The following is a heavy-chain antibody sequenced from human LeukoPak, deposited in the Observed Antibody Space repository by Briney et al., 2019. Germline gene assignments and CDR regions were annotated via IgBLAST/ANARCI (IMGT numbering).Heavy chain of an antibody. CDR3: AREWGPGIAVAGEFDY. CDR2: IIPILGIA. V-gene: IGHV1-69*04. CDR1: GGTFSSYA. Sequence: SVKVSCKASGGTFSSYAISWVRQAPGQGLGWMGRIIPILGIANYAQKFQGRVTITADKSTSTAYMELSSLRSEDTAVYYCAREWGPGIAVAGEFDYWGQGTLVTVSS. J-gene: IGHJ4*02. D-gene: IGHD6-19*01.